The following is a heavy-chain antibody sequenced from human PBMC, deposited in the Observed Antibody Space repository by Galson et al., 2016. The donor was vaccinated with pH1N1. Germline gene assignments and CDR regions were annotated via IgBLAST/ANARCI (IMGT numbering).Heavy chain of an antibody. D-gene: IGHD5-24*01. J-gene: IGHJ4*02. V-gene: IGHV3-30*03. CDR2: ISFDGRNK. Sequence: SLRLSCAASGFTFGSYAMHWVRQAPGKGLESVADISFDGRNKNYLDSVKGRFSISRDNSQNTLHLQVKGLRADDTAIYFCARERDGQGFDTWGQGTLVSVSS. CDR3: ARERDGQGFDT. CDR1: GFTFGSYA.